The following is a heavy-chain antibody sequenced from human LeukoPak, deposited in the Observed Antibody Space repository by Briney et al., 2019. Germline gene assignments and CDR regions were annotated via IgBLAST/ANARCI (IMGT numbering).Heavy chain of an antibody. D-gene: IGHD3-10*01. CDR1: GFTFSSYA. V-gene: IGHV3-23*01. Sequence: PGGSLRLSCAASGFTFSSYAMSWVRQAPGKGLEWVSAISGSGGSTYYADSVKGRFTISRDNSKNTLYLQMNSLRAEDTAVYYCAKRADYTMVRGVGGYFDYWGQGTLVTVSS. CDR2: ISGSGGST. CDR3: AKRADYTMVRGVGGYFDY. J-gene: IGHJ4*02.